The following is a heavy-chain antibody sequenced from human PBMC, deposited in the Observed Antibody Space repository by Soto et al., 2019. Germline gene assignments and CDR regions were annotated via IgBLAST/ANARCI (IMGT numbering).Heavy chain of an antibody. CDR3: AKEAYCSAGSCLDDAFDI. D-gene: IGHD2-15*01. Sequence: QVQLVQSGAEVKKPGSSVKVSCKASGGTFSTYSITWVRQAPGQGPEWMGRIIPVLGLANYAQKFHGRVTITADKSTSTAYMELSSLRSEDPAVYYCAKEAYCSAGSCLDDAFDIWGQGTMVTVSS. V-gene: IGHV1-69*02. CDR2: IIPVLGLA. CDR1: GGTFSTYS. J-gene: IGHJ3*02.